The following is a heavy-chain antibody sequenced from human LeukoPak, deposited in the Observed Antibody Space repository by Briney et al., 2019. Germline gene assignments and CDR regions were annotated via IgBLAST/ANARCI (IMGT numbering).Heavy chain of an antibody. D-gene: IGHD2-15*01. Sequence: SVKVSCKASGATFSSYAISWVRQAPGQGLEWMGRIIPIFGTSNYAQKFQGRVTITTDESTSTAYMELSSLRSEDTAVYYCARDDCSGGSCYGIGYWGQGTLVTVSS. CDR2: IIPIFGTS. CDR3: ARDDCSGGSCYGIGY. CDR1: GATFSSYA. V-gene: IGHV1-69*05. J-gene: IGHJ4*02.